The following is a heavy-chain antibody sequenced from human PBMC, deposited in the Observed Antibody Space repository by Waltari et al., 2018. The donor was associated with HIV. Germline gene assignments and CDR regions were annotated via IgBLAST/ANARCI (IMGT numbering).Heavy chain of an antibody. D-gene: IGHD6-19*01. CDR3: ASKSTGWYAD. Sequence: QVQLVESGGGLVKPGGSLRLSCAASGLTFSDYYMGWIRQAPGKGLEWVSYISGSGTSTDYIESVKGRFTISRDNARDSVYLQMSNLRPEDTAVYYCASKSTGWYADWGQGTLVTVSS. CDR2: ISGSGTST. CDR1: GLTFSDYY. V-gene: IGHV3-11*05. J-gene: IGHJ4*02.